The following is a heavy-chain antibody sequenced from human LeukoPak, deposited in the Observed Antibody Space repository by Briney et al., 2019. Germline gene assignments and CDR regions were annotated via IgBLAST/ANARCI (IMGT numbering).Heavy chain of an antibody. J-gene: IGHJ4*02. D-gene: IGHD6-19*01. CDR2: LYYTGST. Sequence: SETLSLTCTVSGGSITNYYWSWIRQPPGKGLEWIGYLYYTGSTNYNPSLKSRVTISVDMSKNQFSLKLRSMTAADTAVYYCARHGPGYSSVFDYWGQGTLVTVS. V-gene: IGHV4-59*08. CDR3: ARHGPGYSSVFDY. CDR1: GGSITNYY.